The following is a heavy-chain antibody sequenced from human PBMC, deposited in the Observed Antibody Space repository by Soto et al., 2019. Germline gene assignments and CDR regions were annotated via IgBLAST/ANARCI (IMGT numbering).Heavy chain of an antibody. CDR2: ISGSGGST. CDR3: ARFPDYAVLRGDAALQH. Sequence: GGSLRLSCAASGFTFSSYAMSWVRQAPGKGLEWVSAISGSGGSTYYADSVKGRFTISRDNSKNTLYLQMNSLRAEDTAVYYCARFPDYAVLRGDAALQHWGQGTLVTVSS. V-gene: IGHV3-23*01. J-gene: IGHJ1*01. D-gene: IGHD3-10*01. CDR1: GFTFSSYA.